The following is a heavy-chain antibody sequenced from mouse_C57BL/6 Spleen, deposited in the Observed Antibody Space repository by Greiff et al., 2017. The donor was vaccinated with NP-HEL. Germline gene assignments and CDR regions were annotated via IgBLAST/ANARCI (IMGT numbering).Heavy chain of an antibody. CDR3: ARGGTGWYFDV. D-gene: IGHD4-1*01. J-gene: IGHJ1*03. Sequence: EVQRVESGGGLVKPGGSLKLSCAASGFTFSSYALSWVRQTPEKRLEWVATISDGGSYTYYPDNVKGRFTISRDNAKNNLYLQMSHLKSEDTAMYYCARGGTGWYFDVWGTGTTVTVSS. CDR2: ISDGGSYT. V-gene: IGHV5-4*01. CDR1: GFTFSSYA.